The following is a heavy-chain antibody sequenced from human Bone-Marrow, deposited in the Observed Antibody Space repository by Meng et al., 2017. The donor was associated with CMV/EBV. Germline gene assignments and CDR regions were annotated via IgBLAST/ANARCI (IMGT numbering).Heavy chain of an antibody. D-gene: IGHD6-19*01. CDR2: IYWDADK. Sequence: SIRTNGVGVGWIRQPPGEALEWLAIIYWDADKRYSPFLKNRLTITRDTSKNQVALSMTDMDPVDTATYYCAQRRWTSSGWYGNWFDPWGQGILVTVSS. J-gene: IGHJ5*02. CDR1: SIRTNGVG. V-gene: IGHV2-5*02. CDR3: AQRRWTSSGWYGNWFDP.